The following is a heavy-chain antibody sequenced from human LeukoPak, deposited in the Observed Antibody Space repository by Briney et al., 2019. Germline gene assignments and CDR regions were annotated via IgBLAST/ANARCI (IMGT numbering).Heavy chain of an antibody. J-gene: IGHJ4*02. CDR2: ISSSSSYI. CDR1: GFTFSSYS. CDR3: AREWSEHYYYDSSGYFI. Sequence: GGSLRLSCAASGFTFSSYSMNWVRQAPGKGLEWVSSISSSSSYIYYAGSVKGRFTISRDNAKNSLYLQMNRLRAEDTAVYYCAREWSEHYYYDSSGYFIWSQGTLVTVSA. D-gene: IGHD3-22*01. V-gene: IGHV3-21*01.